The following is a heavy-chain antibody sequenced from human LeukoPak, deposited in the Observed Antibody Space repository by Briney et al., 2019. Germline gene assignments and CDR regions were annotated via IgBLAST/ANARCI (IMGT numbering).Heavy chain of an antibody. CDR3: ARGYYYMDV. V-gene: IGHV4-61*02. Sequence: PSQTLSLTCTVSGGSISSGSYYWSWIRQPAGKGLEWIGRIYTSGSTNYNPSLKSRVTISVDTSKNQFSLKVTSVTAADTAVYYCARGYYYMDVWGKGNTVTVSS. CDR1: GGSISSGSYY. J-gene: IGHJ6*03. CDR2: IYTSGST.